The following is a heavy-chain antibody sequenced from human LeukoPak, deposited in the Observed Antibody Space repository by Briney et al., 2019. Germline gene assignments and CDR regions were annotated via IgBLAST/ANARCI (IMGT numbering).Heavy chain of an antibody. CDR1: GFTIRSSW. V-gene: IGHV3-7*01. J-gene: IGHJ4*02. CDR3: AKWRTGDSYGYEY. CDR2: IKRDGSEE. Sequence: GGSLRLSCAASGFTIRSSWMSWVRQAPGKGLEWVANIKRDGSEEYYVDSVKGRFTISRDNARESLYLQMNSLRAEDTAVYYCAKWRTGDSYGYEYWGQGTLVTVSS. D-gene: IGHD5-18*01.